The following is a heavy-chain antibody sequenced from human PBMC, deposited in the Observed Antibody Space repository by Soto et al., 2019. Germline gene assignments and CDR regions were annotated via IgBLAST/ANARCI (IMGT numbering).Heavy chain of an antibody. Sequence: HPGGSLGLSCAASGFTLKSYAMSWVRQAPGKGLEWVSAISGSGGSTYYADSVKGRFTISRDNSKNTLYLQMNSLRAEDTAVYYCATPIVVPAHDAFDIWGQGTMVTVSS. CDR1: GFTLKSYA. CDR3: ATPIVVPAHDAFDI. J-gene: IGHJ3*02. V-gene: IGHV3-23*01. CDR2: ISGSGGST. D-gene: IGHD2-2*01.